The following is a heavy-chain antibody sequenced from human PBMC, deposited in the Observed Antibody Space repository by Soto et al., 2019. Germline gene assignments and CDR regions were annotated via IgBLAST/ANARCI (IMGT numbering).Heavy chain of an antibody. CDR2: ISYDGSNK. Sequence: QVPLVESGGGVVQPGRSLRLSCAASGFSFSSYGMHWVRQARGKGLEWVAVISYDGSNKYYADSVKGRFTISRDNSKNTLYLQMNSLRAEDTAVYYCAKEKGSGWFDFDYWGQGTLVTVSS. V-gene: IGHV3-30*18. CDR3: AKEKGSGWFDFDY. CDR1: GFSFSSYG. J-gene: IGHJ4*02. D-gene: IGHD6-19*01.